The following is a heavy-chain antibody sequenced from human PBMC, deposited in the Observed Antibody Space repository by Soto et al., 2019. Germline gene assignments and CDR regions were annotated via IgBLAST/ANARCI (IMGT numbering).Heavy chain of an antibody. Sequence: LRLSCAASGLTFSSYSMNWVRQAPGKGLEWVSSISSSSSYIYYADSVKGRSTISRDNAKNSLYLQMNSLRAEDTAVYYCARDIRGYYDFWSGYDYYGMDVWGQGTTVTVSS. J-gene: IGHJ6*02. D-gene: IGHD3-3*01. CDR3: ARDIRGYYDFWSGYDYYGMDV. CDR1: GLTFSSYS. V-gene: IGHV3-21*01. CDR2: ISSSSSYI.